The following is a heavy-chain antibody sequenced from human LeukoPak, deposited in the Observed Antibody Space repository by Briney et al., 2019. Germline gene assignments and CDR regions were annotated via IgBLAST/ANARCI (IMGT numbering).Heavy chain of an antibody. CDR2: ISKSGSTT. J-gene: IGHJ4*02. Sequence: GGSLRLSCAASGFTFSDYYMSWIRQAPGKGLEWVSYISKSGSTTYYADSVKGRFTISRDNAKNTLYLQMNSLRAEDTAVYYCARGGGNYYYSPFDYWGQGTLVTVSS. V-gene: IGHV3-11*01. D-gene: IGHD3-10*01. CDR3: ARGGGNYYYSPFDY. CDR1: GFTFSDYY.